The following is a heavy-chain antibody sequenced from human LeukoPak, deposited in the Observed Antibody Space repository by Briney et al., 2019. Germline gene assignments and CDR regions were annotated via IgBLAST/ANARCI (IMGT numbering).Heavy chain of an antibody. D-gene: IGHD6-19*01. Sequence: GGSLRLSCAASGFTFSSYSMNWVRQAPGKGLEWVSSISSSSSSYIYYADSVKGRFTISRDNAKNSLYLQMNSLRAEDTAVYYCASRGVAVAGTRSIDYWGQGTLVTVSS. V-gene: IGHV3-21*01. J-gene: IGHJ4*02. CDR2: ISSSSSSYI. CDR1: GFTFSSYS. CDR3: ASRGVAVAGTRSIDY.